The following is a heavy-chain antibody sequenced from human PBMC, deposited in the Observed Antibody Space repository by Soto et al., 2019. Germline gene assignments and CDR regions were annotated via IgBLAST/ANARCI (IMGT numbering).Heavy chain of an antibody. CDR3: ARVGAVACWYFDL. Sequence: EMQLVESGGGLVKPGGSLRLSCAVSGFTFSSYSMTWVRQAPGKGLDWVSSISTRSSYVYYADSVKGRFTISRDNAKNSRYLQMNSLRAEDTAVYYCARVGAVACWYFDLWGRGTLVTVSS. V-gene: IGHV3-21*01. CDR2: ISTRSSYV. J-gene: IGHJ2*01. D-gene: IGHD6-19*01. CDR1: GFTFSSYS.